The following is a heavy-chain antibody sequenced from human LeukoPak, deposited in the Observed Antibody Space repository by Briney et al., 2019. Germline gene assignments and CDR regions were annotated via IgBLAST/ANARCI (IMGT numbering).Heavy chain of an antibody. D-gene: IGHD3-10*01. V-gene: IGHV3-74*01. CDR1: GFTVSDYW. CDR2: LSSDGSNT. J-gene: IGHJ4*02. Sequence: PGGSLRLSCAASGFTVSDYWMYWVRQAPGKGLVCVSRLSSDGSNTRYADSVKGRFTISRDNAKNTLYLQMNSLRAEDTAVYYCAREGTASIDYWGLGTLATVSS. CDR3: AREGTASIDY.